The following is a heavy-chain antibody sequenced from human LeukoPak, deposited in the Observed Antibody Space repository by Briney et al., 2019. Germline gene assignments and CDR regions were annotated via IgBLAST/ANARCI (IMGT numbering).Heavy chain of an antibody. CDR1: GFTFSSYG. Sequence: GGSLRPSCAASGFTFSSYGMHWVRQAPGKGLEWVALIWYDGSDKYYADSVKGRFTISRDNSKNTLHLQMNSLRAEDTAVYYCARGRVVIPEGPDYWGQGTLVTVSS. D-gene: IGHD3-10*01. J-gene: IGHJ4*02. V-gene: IGHV3-33*01. CDR2: IWYDGSDK. CDR3: ARGRVVIPEGPDY.